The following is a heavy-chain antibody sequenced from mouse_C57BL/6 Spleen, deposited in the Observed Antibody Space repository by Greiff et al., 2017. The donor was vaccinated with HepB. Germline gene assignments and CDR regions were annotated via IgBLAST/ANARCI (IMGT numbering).Heavy chain of an antibody. J-gene: IGHJ2*01. Sequence: EVKLMESEGGLVQPGSSMKLSCTASVFTFSDYYMAWVRQVPEKGLEWVANINYDGSSTYYLDSLKSRFIISRDNAKNILYLQMSRLKSEDTATYYCARGHDYDGFDYWGQGTTLTVSS. V-gene: IGHV5-16*01. CDR3: ARGHDYDGFDY. D-gene: IGHD2-4*01. CDR1: VFTFSDYY. CDR2: INYDGSST.